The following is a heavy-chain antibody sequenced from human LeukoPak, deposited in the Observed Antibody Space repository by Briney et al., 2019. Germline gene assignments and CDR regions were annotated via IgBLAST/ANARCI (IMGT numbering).Heavy chain of an antibody. V-gene: IGHV3-23*05. CDR2: VSSSGSNT. D-gene: IGHD6-13*01. Sequence: SGGSLRLSCAASGFTLSVSVMNWVRQAPGKGLEWVSGVSSSGSNTYYAESVKGRFTISRDNHKNTVHLQMNSLRVEDTAMYYCAKEGGYASSWIWGQGILVTVSS. CDR1: GFTLSVSV. CDR3: AKEGGYASSWI. J-gene: IGHJ4*02.